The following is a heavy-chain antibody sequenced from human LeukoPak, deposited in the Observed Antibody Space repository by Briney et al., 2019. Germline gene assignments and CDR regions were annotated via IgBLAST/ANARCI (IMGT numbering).Heavy chain of an antibody. Sequence: GGSLRLSCAVSGLTFTDAWMSWVRQAPGKGLEWVANIKQDGSEKYYVDSVKGRFTIARDNAKNSLYLQMNSLRAEDTAVYYCARDGYNWNWNYFDYWGQGTLVTVSS. J-gene: IGHJ4*02. CDR2: IKQDGSEK. D-gene: IGHD1-7*01. V-gene: IGHV3-7*01. CDR3: ARDGYNWNWNYFDY. CDR1: GLTFTDAW.